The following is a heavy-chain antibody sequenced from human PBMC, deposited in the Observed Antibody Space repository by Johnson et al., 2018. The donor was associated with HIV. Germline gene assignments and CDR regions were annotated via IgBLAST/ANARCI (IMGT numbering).Heavy chain of an antibody. Sequence: QMLLVESGGGVVQPGRSLRLSCTASGFTFSSYWMSWVRQAPGKGLEWVAFIRYDGSNKYYADSVKGRFTISRDNSKNTLYLQMNSLRAEDTAVYYCAKDQYCGGDCYPDAFDIWGQGTMVTVSS. CDR3: AKDQYCGGDCYPDAFDI. CDR1: GFTFSSYW. D-gene: IGHD2-21*02. J-gene: IGHJ3*02. V-gene: IGHV3-30*02. CDR2: IRYDGSNK.